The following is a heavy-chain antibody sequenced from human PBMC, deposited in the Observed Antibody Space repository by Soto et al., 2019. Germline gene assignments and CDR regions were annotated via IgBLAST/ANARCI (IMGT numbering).Heavy chain of an antibody. CDR1: GYTFTRYG. CDR2: ISGYNGDT. V-gene: IGHV1-18*01. Sequence: ALVLVSCKANGYTFTRYGISWVRQAPGQGLEWMGWISGYNGDTNYAQKFQDRVSMTIDTSTGTAYMELRSLTSDDTAIYYCAKNGQPPYYYYGLDVWG. D-gene: IGHD2-8*01. CDR3: AKNGQPPYYYYGLDV. J-gene: IGHJ6*02.